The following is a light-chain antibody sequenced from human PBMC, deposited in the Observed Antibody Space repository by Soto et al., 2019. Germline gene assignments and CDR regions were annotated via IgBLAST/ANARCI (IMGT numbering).Light chain of an antibody. J-gene: IGKJ4*01. V-gene: IGKV4-1*01. CDR1: QSVLYSSNNNNY. Sequence: DIVMTQSPDSLAVSLGERANINCKSSQSVLYSSNNNNYLAWYQQKPGQPPKLLIYWASTRESGVPDRFSGSGSGTDFTLAISSLQAEDVAVYYCQQHYNAPFTFGGGTRVEIK. CDR3: QQHYNAPFT. CDR2: WAS.